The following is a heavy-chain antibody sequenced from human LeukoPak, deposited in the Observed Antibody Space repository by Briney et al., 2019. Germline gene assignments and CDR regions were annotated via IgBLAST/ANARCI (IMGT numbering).Heavy chain of an antibody. J-gene: IGHJ4*02. Sequence: SGTLSLTCAVSGGSVSSGTYYWSWIRQPPGKGLEWIGCIYYTGTTNYNPSLKSRVTISVDTSKNQFSLKLSSVTAADTAVYYCARERAAAGDFDYWGQGTLVTVSS. CDR1: GGSVSSGTYY. V-gene: IGHV4-61*01. CDR3: ARERAAAGDFDY. CDR2: IYYTGTT. D-gene: IGHD6-13*01.